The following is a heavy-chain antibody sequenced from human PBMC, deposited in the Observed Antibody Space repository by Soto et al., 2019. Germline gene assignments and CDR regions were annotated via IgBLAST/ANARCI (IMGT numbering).Heavy chain of an antibody. J-gene: IGHJ4*02. Sequence: GGSLRLSCAASGFTFSSYGMHWVRQAPGKGLEWVAVIWYDGSNKYYADSVKGRFTISRDNSKNTRYLQMNSLRAEDTAVYYCARDPKDYYDSSGYWGQGTLVTVSS. CDR1: GFTFSSYG. D-gene: IGHD3-22*01. CDR3: ARDPKDYYDSSGY. CDR2: IWYDGSNK. V-gene: IGHV3-33*01.